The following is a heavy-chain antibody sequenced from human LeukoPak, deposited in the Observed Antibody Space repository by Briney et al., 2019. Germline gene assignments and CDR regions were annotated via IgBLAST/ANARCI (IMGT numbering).Heavy chain of an antibody. D-gene: IGHD6-13*01. CDR3: ARHCGSSWQKPFDY. J-gene: IGHJ4*02. CDR2: INYSGST. CDR1: SASTSSSN. V-gene: IGHV4-59*08. Sequence: SETLSLTCTDSSASTSSSNWRTIRQTLGKRLERIGYINYSGSTNYNPSLKIRVTISVDTSKNQFSLKLNSVTAADTAVYYCARHCGSSWQKPFDYWGQGSLVTVSS.